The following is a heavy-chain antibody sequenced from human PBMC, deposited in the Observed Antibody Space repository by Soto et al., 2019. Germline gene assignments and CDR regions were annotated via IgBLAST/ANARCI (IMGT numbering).Heavy chain of an antibody. CDR3: ARVGGGLGG. CDR1: GYTFTSYG. Sequence: QVQLVQSGAEVKKPGASVKVSCKASGYTFTSYGISWVRQAPGQGLEWMGWISAYNGNTNYAQKLQGRVTMTTDTSTSKAEGGRGSLRSGDPAVYSCARVGGGLGGGGQGTLVPVSS. J-gene: IGHJ4*02. D-gene: IGHD3-16*01. V-gene: IGHV1-18*01. CDR2: ISAYNGNT.